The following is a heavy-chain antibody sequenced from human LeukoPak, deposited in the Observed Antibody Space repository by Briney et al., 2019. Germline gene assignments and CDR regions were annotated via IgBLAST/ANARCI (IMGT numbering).Heavy chain of an antibody. CDR1: GFTFSFYA. Sequence: GGSLRLFCAASGFTFSFYAMHWVRQAPGKGLEWVAVISYDGSNKYYADSVKGRFTISRDNSKNTLYLQMNSLRAEDTAVYYCARGIAVAGYDYWGQGALVTVSS. CDR2: ISYDGSNK. V-gene: IGHV3-30-3*01. J-gene: IGHJ4*02. CDR3: ARGIAVAGYDY. D-gene: IGHD6-19*01.